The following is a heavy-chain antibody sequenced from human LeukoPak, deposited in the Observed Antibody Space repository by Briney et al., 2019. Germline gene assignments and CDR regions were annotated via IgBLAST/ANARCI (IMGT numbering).Heavy chain of an antibody. V-gene: IGHV3-23*01. CDR2: ITSGGGST. D-gene: IGHD6-13*01. J-gene: IGHJ4*02. Sequence: GGSLRLSCAASGFTFSSYAMSWVRQAPGKGLEWVSSITSGGGSTYYADSVKGRLTISRDNFKNTLYLQMSSLRDEDTAVYYCATYSRSLDYWGQGTLVTVSS. CDR3: ATYSRSLDY. CDR1: GFTFSSYA.